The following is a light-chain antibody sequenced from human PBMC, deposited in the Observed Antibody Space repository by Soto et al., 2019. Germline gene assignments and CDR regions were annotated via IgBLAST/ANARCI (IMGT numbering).Light chain of an antibody. CDR2: TND. CDR1: SSNIESNY. V-gene: IGLV1-47*02. Sequence: QSVLTQPPSASETPGQRVTISCSGSSSNIESNYVFWYQQPPGTAPKLLIHTNDQRPSGVPDRFSGSKSGTSASLAISGLRSEDEADYYCAAWDDSLSGYVFGTGTKLTVL. J-gene: IGLJ1*01. CDR3: AAWDDSLSGYV.